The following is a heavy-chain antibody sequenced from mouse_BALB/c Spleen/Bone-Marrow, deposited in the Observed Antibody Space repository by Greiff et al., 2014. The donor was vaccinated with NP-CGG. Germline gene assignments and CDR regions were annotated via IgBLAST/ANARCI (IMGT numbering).Heavy chain of an antibody. CDR2: INNNGGST. CDR3: ARGNYGNYVDYFDY. D-gene: IGHD2-1*01. V-gene: IGHV5-6-3*01. CDR1: GFTFSSYG. Sequence: EVQVVESGGGLVQPGGSLKLSCAASGFTFSSYGMSWVRQTPDKRLELVASINNNGGSTYYPDSVKGRFTISRDNAKNTLSLQMSSLKSEDTAMYYCARGNYGNYVDYFDYWGQGTTLTVSS. J-gene: IGHJ2*01.